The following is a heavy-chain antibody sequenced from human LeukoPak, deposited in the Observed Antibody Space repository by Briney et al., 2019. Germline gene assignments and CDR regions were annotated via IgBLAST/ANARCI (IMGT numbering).Heavy chain of an antibody. J-gene: IGHJ4*02. V-gene: IGHV4-34*01. CDR1: GGSFSGYY. Sequence: SETLSLTCAVYGGSFSGYYWSWIRQPPGEGLEWIGEINHSGSTNYNPSLKSRVTISVDTSKNQFSLKLSSVTAADTAVYYCASIAVAGPRYYFDYWGQGTLVTVSS. CDR3: ASIAVAGPRYYFDY. D-gene: IGHD6-19*01. CDR2: INHSGST.